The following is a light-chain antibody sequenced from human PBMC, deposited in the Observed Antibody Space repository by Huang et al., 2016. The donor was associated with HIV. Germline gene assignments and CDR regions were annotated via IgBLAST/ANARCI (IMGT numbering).Light chain of an antibody. CDR3: QQYNNWLLS. J-gene: IGKJ4*01. Sequence: EIVMTQSPATLSVSPGQRVTPSCRANRSVSTNLAWYQQRHGQAPRLLIDGSSTRAPGIPARFSGSGSGTDFSLTISSLQSEDFALYYCQQYNNWLLSFGGGTRV. V-gene: IGKV3-15*01. CDR1: RSVSTN. CDR2: GSS.